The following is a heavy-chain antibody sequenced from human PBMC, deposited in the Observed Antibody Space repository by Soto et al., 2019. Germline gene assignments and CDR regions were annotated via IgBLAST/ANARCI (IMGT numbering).Heavy chain of an antibody. CDR3: TTLKSIGSDY. CDR2: IRSKTNNYAT. J-gene: IGHJ4*02. V-gene: IGHV3-73*01. Sequence: GGSLRLSCAASGFSFSAAAMHWVRQASGRGLEWIGRIRSKTNNYATIYSASVKGRFIISRDDSKNTAYLEMTSLKYEGTAVYYCTTLKSIGSDYWGQGYLVTVSS. CDR1: GFSFSAAA. D-gene: IGHD6-19*01.